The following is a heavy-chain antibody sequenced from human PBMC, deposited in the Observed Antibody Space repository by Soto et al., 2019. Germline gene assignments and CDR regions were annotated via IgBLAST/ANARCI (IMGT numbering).Heavy chain of an antibody. J-gene: IGHJ5*02. CDR2: IYSSGST. D-gene: IGHD3-3*01. V-gene: IGHV4-4*07. Sequence: PETLSLTCTVSGGAINSYYWTWIRQPAGKGLEWIGRIYSSGSTKYNPSLQSRVTMSLDTSKNQFSLRLTSVTAADTAVYYCARGPRFSDWFDPWGQGTLVTVS. CDR3: ARGPRFSDWFDP. CDR1: GGAINSYY.